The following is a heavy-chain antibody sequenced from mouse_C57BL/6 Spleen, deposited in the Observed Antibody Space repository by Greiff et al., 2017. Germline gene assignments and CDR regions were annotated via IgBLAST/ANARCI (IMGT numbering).Heavy chain of an antibody. CDR1: GFSLTSYG. CDR2: IWRGGST. Sequence: QVQLQQSGPGLVQPSQSLSITCTVSGFSLTSYGVHWVRQSPGKGLEWLGVIWRGGSTDYNAAFMSRLSITKDNSKSQVFFKMNSLQADDTAIYYCAKNGGFIKGYYFDDWGQGTTLTVSS. CDR3: AKNGGFIKGYYFDD. V-gene: IGHV2-5*01. D-gene: IGHD1-1*01. J-gene: IGHJ2*01.